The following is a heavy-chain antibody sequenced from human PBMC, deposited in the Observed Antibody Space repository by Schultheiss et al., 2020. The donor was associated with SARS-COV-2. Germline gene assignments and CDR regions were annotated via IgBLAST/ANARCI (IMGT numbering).Heavy chain of an antibody. CDR1: GGSISGYY. V-gene: IGHV4-34*01. Sequence: SETLSLTCTVSGGSISGYYWSWIRQPPGKGLEWIGEINHSGSTNYNPSLKSRVTISVDTSKNQFSLKLSSVTAADTAVYYCTSAVTIDYWGQGTLVTVSS. CDR3: TSAVTIDY. J-gene: IGHJ4*02. D-gene: IGHD4-17*01. CDR2: INHSGST.